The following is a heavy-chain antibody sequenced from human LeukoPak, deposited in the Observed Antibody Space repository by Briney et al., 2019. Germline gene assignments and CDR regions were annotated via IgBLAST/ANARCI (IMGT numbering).Heavy chain of an antibody. CDR3: ARAQLSRYFDRGGMDV. D-gene: IGHD3-9*01. V-gene: IGHV1-2*04. Sequence: ASVKVSCTASGYTFTSYGISWVRQAPGQGLEWMGWINPSSGGIYSAQKFQGWVTMTRDTSIKTAYMELSRLKPDDTAVYYCARAQLSRYFDRGGMDVWGQGTTVTVSS. CDR1: GYTFTSYG. CDR2: INPSSGGI. J-gene: IGHJ6*02.